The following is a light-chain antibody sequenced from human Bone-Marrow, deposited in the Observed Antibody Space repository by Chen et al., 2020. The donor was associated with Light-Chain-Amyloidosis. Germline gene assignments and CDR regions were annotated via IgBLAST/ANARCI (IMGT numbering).Light chain of an antibody. V-gene: IGLV6-57*01. J-gene: IGLJ7*01. CDR1: SGSLATNY. CDR2: EDD. Sequence: NFMLTQPHSVSESPGKTVIISCTRSSGSLATNYVQWYQQRPGSSPATVLYEDDQRPSGVPDRLAGSIDWSANSAALTNAGLKNEDEADYYCQSYQGSSQGVFGGGTQLTVL. CDR3: QSYQGSSQGV.